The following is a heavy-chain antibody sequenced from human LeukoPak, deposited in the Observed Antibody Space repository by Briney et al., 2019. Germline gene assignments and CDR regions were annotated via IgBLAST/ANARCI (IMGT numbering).Heavy chain of an antibody. D-gene: IGHD3-22*01. CDR3: ARAHYSSGHYSN. V-gene: IGHV4-59*01. Sequence: SETLSLTCTVSGRSISSYYWSWIGQPPGKGLELIGYIYYSGSTNHNPSLKSRATISVDTSKNQFSLKLSSVTAADTAVYYCARAHYSSGHYSNWGQGTLVTVSS. CDR2: IYYSGST. CDR1: GRSISSYY. J-gene: IGHJ4*02.